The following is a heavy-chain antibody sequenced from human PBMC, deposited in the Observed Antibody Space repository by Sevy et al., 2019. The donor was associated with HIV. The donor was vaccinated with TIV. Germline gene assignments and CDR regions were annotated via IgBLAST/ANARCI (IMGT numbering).Heavy chain of an antibody. Sequence: GGSLRLSCAASAFTFSSYAMHWVRQAPGKGLEWVAVIWYDGTKKYYTDSVKGRSTISRDNSKNTLYLQMDSLRAEDTAVYYCARDTFGTPGYGMNVWGQGTTVTVSS. J-gene: IGHJ6*02. V-gene: IGHV3-33*01. CDR3: ARDTFGTPGYGMNV. CDR1: AFTFSSYA. CDR2: IWYDGTKK. D-gene: IGHD3-10*01.